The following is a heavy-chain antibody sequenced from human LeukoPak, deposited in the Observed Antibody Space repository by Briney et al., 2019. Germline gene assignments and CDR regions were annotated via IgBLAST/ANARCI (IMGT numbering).Heavy chain of an antibody. Sequence: GGSLRLSCAVSGFTFSSYRMSWVRQAPGKGLEWVATINQDGSEKYSVDFVKGRFTISRDNPKNSLFLQMNSLRDEDTAVYYCARVGQQLVRWYFDLWGRGTLVTVS. CDR1: GFTFSSYR. CDR3: ARVGQQLVRWYFDL. D-gene: IGHD6-13*01. CDR2: INQDGSEK. J-gene: IGHJ2*01. V-gene: IGHV3-7*05.